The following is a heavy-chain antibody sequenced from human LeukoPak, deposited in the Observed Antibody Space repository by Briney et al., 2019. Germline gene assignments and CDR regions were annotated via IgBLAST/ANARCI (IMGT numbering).Heavy chain of an antibody. CDR2: IYTSGST. CDR1: GVSISSYY. V-gene: IGHV4-4*07. J-gene: IGHJ5*02. D-gene: IGHD2-15*01. Sequence: SETLSLTCTVSGVSISSYYWSWIRQPAGKGLEWIGRIYTSGSTNYNPSLKSRVTMSVDTSKNQFSLKLSSVTATDTAEYYCAREVFCSGGSCYSALKPWFDPWGQGTLVTVSP. CDR3: AREVFCSGGSCYSALKPWFDP.